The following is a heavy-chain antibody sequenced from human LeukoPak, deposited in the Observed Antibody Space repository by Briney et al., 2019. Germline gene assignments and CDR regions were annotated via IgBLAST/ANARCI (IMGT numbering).Heavy chain of an antibody. V-gene: IGHV4-61*02. CDR3: ARALVPSLPVDY. D-gene: IGHD6-6*01. CDR2: IYTSGST. Sequence: SETLSLTCTVSGGSISSGSYYWSWIRQPAGKGLEWIGRIYTSGSTNYNPSLKSRVTISVDTSKNQFSLKLSSVTAADTAVYYCARALVPSLPVDYWGQGTLVTVSS. J-gene: IGHJ4*02. CDR1: GGSISSGSYY.